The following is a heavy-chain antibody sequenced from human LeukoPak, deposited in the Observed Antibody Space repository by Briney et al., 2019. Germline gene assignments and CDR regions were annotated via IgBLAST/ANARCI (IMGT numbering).Heavy chain of an antibody. CDR1: GFTFSSYG. J-gene: IGHJ4*02. D-gene: IGHD2-15*01. CDR3: AKLAQVVAATTDFDY. Sequence: GGSLRLSCAASGFTFSSYGMHWVRQAPGKGLEWLAVISYDGSNKYYADSVKGRFTISRDNSKTTLYLQMNSLRADDTAVYYCAKLAQVVAATTDFDYWGQGTLVTVSS. V-gene: IGHV3-30*18. CDR2: ISYDGSNK.